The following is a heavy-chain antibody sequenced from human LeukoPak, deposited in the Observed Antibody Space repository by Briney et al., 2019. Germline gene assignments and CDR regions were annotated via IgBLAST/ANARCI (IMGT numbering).Heavy chain of an antibody. V-gene: IGHV3-48*03. CDR1: RFTFSSYE. CDR3: AQRGITMIGGV. CDR2: ISSSGSTI. D-gene: IGHD3-10*02. J-gene: IGHJ6*01. Sequence: GVSLRLSCAASRFTFSSYEMKWLRQAPGRGLEWVSYISSSGSTIYYTDSVKGRFTIYRDIAKNSLYLQMDSLRAEGMSVYYCAQRGITMIGGVWGEGTTVTISS.